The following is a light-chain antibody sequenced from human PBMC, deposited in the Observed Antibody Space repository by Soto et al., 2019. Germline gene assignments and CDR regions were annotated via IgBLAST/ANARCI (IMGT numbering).Light chain of an antibody. V-gene: IGLV2-14*01. CDR1: TSDIGNYNY. CDR2: QVS. J-gene: IGLJ1*01. CDR3: STYTGSNTPYV. Sequence: LTQPASVSGSPGQSISISCTGATSDIGNYNYFSWYQQHPGKAPKLIIYQVSNRPSGVSNRFSGSKSGNTASLTISGLQADDEADYYCSTYTGSNTPYVFGTGTKVTVL.